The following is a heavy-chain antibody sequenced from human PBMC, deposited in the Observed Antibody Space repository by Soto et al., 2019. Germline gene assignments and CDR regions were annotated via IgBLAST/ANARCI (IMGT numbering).Heavy chain of an antibody. CDR1: GFTFSNYG. V-gene: IGHV3-30*18. CDR2: ISYDGSNE. D-gene: IGHD6-19*01. J-gene: IGHJ4*02. CDR3: AKEYSSGWPDY. Sequence: PGGSLRLSCAASGFTFSNYGIRWVRQAPGKGLEWVAVISYDGSNEYYADSVKGRFTISRDNSKNTLYLQMNSLRVEDTAVYYCAKEYSSGWPDYWGQGTLVTVSS.